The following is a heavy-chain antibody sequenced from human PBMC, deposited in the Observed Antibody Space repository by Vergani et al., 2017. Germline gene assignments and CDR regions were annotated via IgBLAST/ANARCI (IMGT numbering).Heavy chain of an antibody. Sequence: QVQLQESGPGLVKPSETLSLTCAVYGGSFSGYYWSWIRQPPGKGLEWIGEINHSGSTYYNPSLKSRVTISVDTSKNQFSLKLSSVTAADTAVYYCAKTAETTVTAAVDYWGQGTLVTVSS. CDR3: AKTAETTVTAAVDY. CDR2: INHSGST. V-gene: IGHV4-34*10. D-gene: IGHD4-17*01. CDR1: GGSFSGYY. J-gene: IGHJ4*02.